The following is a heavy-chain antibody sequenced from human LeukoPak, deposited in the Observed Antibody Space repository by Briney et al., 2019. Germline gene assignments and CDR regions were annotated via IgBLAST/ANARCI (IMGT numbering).Heavy chain of an antibody. CDR2: IYYSGST. CDR1: GGSISSYY. Sequence: SETLSLTCTVSGGSISSYYWSWIRQPPGKGLEWIGYIYYSGSTNYNPSLKSRVTISVDTSKNQFSLKLSSVTAADTAVYYCAARRLYYLDYWGQGTLVTVSS. D-gene: IGHD2/OR15-2a*01. J-gene: IGHJ4*02. CDR3: AARRLYYLDY. V-gene: IGHV4-59*03.